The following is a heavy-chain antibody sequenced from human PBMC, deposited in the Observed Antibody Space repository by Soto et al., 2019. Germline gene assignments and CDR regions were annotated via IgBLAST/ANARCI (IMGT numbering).Heavy chain of an antibody. J-gene: IGHJ6*02. CDR2: IYYSGST. V-gene: IGHV4-31*03. CDR1: GGSISSGGYY. Sequence: QVQLQESGPGLVKPSQTLSLTCTVSGGSISSGGYYWSWIRQHPGKGLEWIGYIYYSGSTYYDPSHKSRVTISVHTSKNQFSLKLSSVTAADTAVYYCAREAYYYGMDVWGQGTTVTVSS. CDR3: AREAYYYGMDV.